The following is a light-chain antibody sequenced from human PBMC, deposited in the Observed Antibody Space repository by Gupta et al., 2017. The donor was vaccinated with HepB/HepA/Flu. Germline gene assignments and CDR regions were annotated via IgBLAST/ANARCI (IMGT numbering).Light chain of an antibody. V-gene: IGLV1-40*01. Sequence: QSVLTQPPSVSWAPGQRVTSSCTGSRSNIGAGYDVHWYQQLPGTAPKLLIYGNSNRPSGVPDRFSGSKSGTSASLAITGLQAEDEADYYCQSYDSSLSGWVFGGGTKLTVL. J-gene: IGLJ3*02. CDR1: RSNIGAGYD. CDR2: GNS. CDR3: QSYDSSLSGWV.